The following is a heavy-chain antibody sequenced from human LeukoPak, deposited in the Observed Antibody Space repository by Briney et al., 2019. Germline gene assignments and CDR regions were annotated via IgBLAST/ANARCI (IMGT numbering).Heavy chain of an antibody. V-gene: IGHV3-74*01. CDR1: GFTFRTYW. CDR3: AREWALPGAYHMDV. J-gene: IGHJ6*03. Sequence: GGSLRLSCAASGFTFRTYWMHWVRQVPGKGLVWVSRISSDGSSTIYADSVKGRFTISRDNANNTLYLQMNSLRGEDTAVYYCAREWALPGAYHMDVWGKGTTVTVSS. CDR2: ISSDGSST. D-gene: IGHD1-26*01.